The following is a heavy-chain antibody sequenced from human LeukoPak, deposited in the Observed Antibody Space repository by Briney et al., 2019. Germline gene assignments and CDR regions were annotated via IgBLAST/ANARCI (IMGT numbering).Heavy chain of an antibody. CDR2: IYYSGST. CDR3: ATLDSSGYYYRFDY. Sequence: PSETLSPTCTVSGGSISSYYWSWIRQPPGKGLEWIGYIYYSGSTNYNPSLKSRVTISVDTSKNQFSLKLSSVTAADTAVYYCATLDSSGYYYRFDYWGQGTLVTVSS. J-gene: IGHJ4*02. V-gene: IGHV4-59*08. D-gene: IGHD3-22*01. CDR1: GGSISSYY.